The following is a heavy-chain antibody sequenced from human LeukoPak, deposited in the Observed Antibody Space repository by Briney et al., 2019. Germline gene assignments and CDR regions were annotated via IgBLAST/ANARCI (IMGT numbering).Heavy chain of an antibody. D-gene: IGHD6-13*01. CDR3: ARDSAAAGDYYGMDV. CDR1: GGSISSCY. CDR2: IYYSGST. Sequence: SETLSLTCTVSGGSISSCYWSWIRQPPGKGLEWIGYIYYSGSTNYNPSLKSRVTISVDTSKNQFSLKLSSVTAADTAVYYCARDSAAAGDYYGMDVWGQGTTVTVSS. V-gene: IGHV4-59*01. J-gene: IGHJ6*02.